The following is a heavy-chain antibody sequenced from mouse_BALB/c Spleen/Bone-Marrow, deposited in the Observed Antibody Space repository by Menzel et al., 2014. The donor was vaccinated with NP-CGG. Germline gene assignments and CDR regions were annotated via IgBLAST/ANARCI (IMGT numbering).Heavy chain of an antibody. Sequence: DVKLQESGGDLVKPGGSLKLPCAASGFTFSRYGMSWVRQTPDKRLEWVATISSGGSYTYYPDSVKGRFTISRDNAKNTLYLQMSSLKSEDTAMYYCARPTTVVATGGSFDYWGQGTTLTVSS. CDR3: ARPTTVVATGGSFDY. CDR2: ISSGGSYT. CDR1: GFTFSRYG. D-gene: IGHD1-1*01. V-gene: IGHV5-6*02. J-gene: IGHJ2*01.